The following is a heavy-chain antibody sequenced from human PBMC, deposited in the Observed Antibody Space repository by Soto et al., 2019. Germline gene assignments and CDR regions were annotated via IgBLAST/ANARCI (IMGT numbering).Heavy chain of an antibody. CDR2: INPNSGGT. CDR3: ARAGDSGYDYGEGGYYGMDV. Sequence: GASVKVSCKASGYTFTGYYMHWVRQAPGQGLEWMGWINPNSGGTNYAQKFQGWVTMTRNTSISTAYMELSSLRSEDTAVYYCARAGDSGYDYGEGGYYGMDVWGQGTTVTVSS. CDR1: GYTFTGYY. V-gene: IGHV1-2*04. D-gene: IGHD5-12*01. J-gene: IGHJ6*02.